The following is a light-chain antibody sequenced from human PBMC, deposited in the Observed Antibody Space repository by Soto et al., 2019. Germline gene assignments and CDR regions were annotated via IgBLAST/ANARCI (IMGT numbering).Light chain of an antibody. CDR2: EGS. Sequence: QSVLTQPASVSGSPGQSITISCTGTSSDVGSYNLVSWYQQHPGKAPKLMIYEGSKRPSGVSNRFSGSKSGNTACLTISGLQAEDEADYYCCSYAGSGTDVFGTGTKLTVL. J-gene: IGLJ1*01. CDR3: CSYAGSGTDV. CDR1: SSDVGSYNL. V-gene: IGLV2-23*01.